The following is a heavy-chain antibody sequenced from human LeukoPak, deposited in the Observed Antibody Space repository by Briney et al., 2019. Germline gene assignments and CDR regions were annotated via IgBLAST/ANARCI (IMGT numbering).Heavy chain of an antibody. V-gene: IGHV3-15*01. CDR1: GFTFSNAW. D-gene: IGHD3-9*01. Sequence: GGSLRLSCAASGFTFSNAWMSWVRQAPGKGLGWVGRIKSKTDGGTTDYAAPVKGRFTISRDDSKNTLYLQMNSLKTEDTAVYYCTLSHYDILTGYCTFDYWGQGTLVTVSS. J-gene: IGHJ4*02. CDR3: TLSHYDILTGYCTFDY. CDR2: IKSKTDGGTT.